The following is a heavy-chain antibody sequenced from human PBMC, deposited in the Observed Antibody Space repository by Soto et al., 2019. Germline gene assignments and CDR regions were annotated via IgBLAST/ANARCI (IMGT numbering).Heavy chain of an antibody. Sequence: GGSLRLSCAASGFTFSSYSMNWVRQAPGKGLEWVSSISSSSSYIYYADSVKGRFTISRDNAKNSLYLQMNSLRAEDTAVYYCARDAGGDYLSWFDPWGQGTLVTVSS. CDR1: GFTFSSYS. CDR3: ARDAGGDYLSWFDP. J-gene: IGHJ5*02. CDR2: ISSSSSYI. V-gene: IGHV3-21*01. D-gene: IGHD4-17*01.